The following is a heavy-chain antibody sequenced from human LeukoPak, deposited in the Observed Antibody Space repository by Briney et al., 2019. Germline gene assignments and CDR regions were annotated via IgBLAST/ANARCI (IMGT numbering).Heavy chain of an antibody. Sequence: GGSLRLSCAASGFTFSSYGMHWVRQAPGRGLEWVAVISYDGSNKYYGDSVKGRFTISRDNSKNTLYLQMNSLRAEDTAVYYCAKGSSSYYYYGMDVWGQGTTVTVSS. V-gene: IGHV3-30*18. CDR2: ISYDGSNK. CDR3: AKGSSSYYYYGMDV. D-gene: IGHD6-6*01. CDR1: GFTFSSYG. J-gene: IGHJ6*02.